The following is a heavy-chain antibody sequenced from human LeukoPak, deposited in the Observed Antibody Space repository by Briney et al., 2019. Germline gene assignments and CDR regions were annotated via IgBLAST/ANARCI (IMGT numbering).Heavy chain of an antibody. Sequence: ASVKVSCKTSGYSFTGYWIHWVRQAPGQGFEWLGWINPNNGGTNYAQKFQDSVTMTRDTSINTVYMELSSLRLDDTAVYYCARGVAAGGRRLDPWGQGTLITVSS. V-gene: IGHV1-2*02. D-gene: IGHD2-15*01. J-gene: IGHJ5*02. CDR3: ARGVAAGGRRLDP. CDR1: GYSFTGYW. CDR2: INPNNGGT.